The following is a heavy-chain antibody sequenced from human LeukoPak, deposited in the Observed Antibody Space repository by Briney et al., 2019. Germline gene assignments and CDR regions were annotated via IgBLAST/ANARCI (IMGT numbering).Heavy chain of an antibody. Sequence: ASVKVSCKASGYTFTGYYMHWVRQAPGQGPEWMGWINPNSGGTKYAQKFQGRVTMTSDASISTAYMELSSLRSDDTAVYYCASRPDQHLLYYFDYWGQGALVTASS. V-gene: IGHV1-2*02. CDR1: GYTFTGYY. CDR2: INPNSGGT. J-gene: IGHJ4*02. CDR3: ASRPDQHLLYYFDY. D-gene: IGHD2-15*01.